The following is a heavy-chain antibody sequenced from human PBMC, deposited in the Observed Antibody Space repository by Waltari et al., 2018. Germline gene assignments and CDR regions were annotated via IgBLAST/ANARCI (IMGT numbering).Heavy chain of an antibody. J-gene: IGHJ4*02. Sequence: QVQLQQWGAGLLRSSETLSLTCAVYGGSFSGYYWSWIRQSPGKGLEWIGEINHSGSTNYNPSLKSRRTMSVDTSKNQFSLKLNSVTAADTAVYYCARGGGRSGSDYHCLGYWSQGTLVTVSS. D-gene: IGHD3-10*01. CDR2: INHSGST. V-gene: IGHV4-34*02. CDR3: ARGGGRSGSDYHCLGY. CDR1: GGSFSGYY.